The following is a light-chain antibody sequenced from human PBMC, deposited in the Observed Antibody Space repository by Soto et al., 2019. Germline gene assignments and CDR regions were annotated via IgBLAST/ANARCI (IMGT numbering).Light chain of an antibody. CDR1: SSNIGPND. V-gene: IGLV1-51*01. J-gene: IGLJ3*02. CDR3: CSYADSTTVV. CDR2: EDN. Sequence: QSALTQPPSVSAAPGQKVTISCSGSSSNIGPNDASWYQQFPGTAPKLIIYEDNKRPSGVSNRFSGSKSGNTASLTISGLQPEDEADYYCCSYADSTTVVFGGGTKVTVL.